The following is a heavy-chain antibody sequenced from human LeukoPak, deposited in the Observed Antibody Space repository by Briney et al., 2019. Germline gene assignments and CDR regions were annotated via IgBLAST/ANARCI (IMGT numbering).Heavy chain of an antibody. J-gene: IGHJ3*01. CDR3: TTVGLYDILTGHYHDSFDR. D-gene: IGHD3-9*01. Sequence: GGSLRLSCAASGLPFSNAWMSWVCQAPGKGLEWVGRIKGKIDGGTKDHAAPVKGRFTISRDDSKNTLYLQMNSLKTEDTAVYYCTTVGLYDILTGHYHDSFDRWGQGTMVTVSS. V-gene: IGHV3-15*01. CDR2: IKGKIDGGTK. CDR1: GLPFSNAW.